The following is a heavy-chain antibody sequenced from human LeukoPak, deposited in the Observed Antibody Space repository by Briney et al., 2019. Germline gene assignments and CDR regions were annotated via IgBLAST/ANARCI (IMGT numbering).Heavy chain of an antibody. Sequence: SETLSLTCTVSGGSISSGDYYWSCIRQPPGKGLEWIVYIYYSGSTYYNPSLKSRVTISVDTSKNQFSLKLSSVTAADTAVYYCALNYDFWSGYNSTYYYYYYMDVWGKGTTVTVSS. V-gene: IGHV4-30-4*08. CDR1: GGSISSGDYY. CDR2: IYYSGST. CDR3: ALNYDFWSGYNSTYYYYYYMDV. J-gene: IGHJ6*03. D-gene: IGHD3-3*01.